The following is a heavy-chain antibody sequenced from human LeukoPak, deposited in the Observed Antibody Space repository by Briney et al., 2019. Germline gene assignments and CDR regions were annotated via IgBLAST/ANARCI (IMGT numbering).Heavy chain of an antibody. CDR3: AKSKVGATTLPIDF. D-gene: IGHD1-26*01. V-gene: IGHV1-8*01. CDR1: GYTFTNYD. J-gene: IGHJ4*02. CDR2: MNPYSGNT. Sequence: ASVKVSCKASGYTFTNYDINWVRQATGQGLEWMGWMNPYSGNTGYAQEFQGRITMTRDTSISTAYMELSSLGSEDTAMYYCAKSKVGATTLPIDFWGQGTLVTVSS.